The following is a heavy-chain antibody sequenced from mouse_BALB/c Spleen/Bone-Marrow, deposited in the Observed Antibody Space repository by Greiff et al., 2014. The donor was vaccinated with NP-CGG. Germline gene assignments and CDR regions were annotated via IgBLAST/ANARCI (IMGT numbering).Heavy chain of an antibody. CDR2: ISNGGGST. D-gene: IGHD1-1*01. Sequence: EVQLVESGGGLVQPGGSLKLSCAASGFTFSSYTMSWVRQTPEKRLEWVAYISNGGGSTYYPDTVKGRFTISRDNAKNTLYLQMISLKTEDTAMYYCARRGGSRGYYFDYWGQGTTLTVSS. CDR1: GFTFSSYT. V-gene: IGHV5-12-2*01. CDR3: ARRGGSRGYYFDY. J-gene: IGHJ2*01.